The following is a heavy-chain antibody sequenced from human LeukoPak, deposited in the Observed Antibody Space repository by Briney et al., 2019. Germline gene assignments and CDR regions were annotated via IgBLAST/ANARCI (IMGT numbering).Heavy chain of an antibody. CDR3: AREAVTTGLFDY. Sequence: PGGSLRLSCAASGFTFSSYEMNWVRQAPGKGLERVSYISSSGSTIYYADSVKGRFTISRDNAKNSLYLQMNSLRAEDTAVYYCAREAVTTGLFDYWGQGTLVTVSS. CDR2: ISSSGSTI. J-gene: IGHJ4*02. V-gene: IGHV3-48*03. CDR1: GFTFSSYE. D-gene: IGHD4-17*01.